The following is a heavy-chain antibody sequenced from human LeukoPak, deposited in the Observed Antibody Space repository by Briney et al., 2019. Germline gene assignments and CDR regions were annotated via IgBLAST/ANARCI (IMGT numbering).Heavy chain of an antibody. CDR1: GFSFSSFW. D-gene: IGHD3/OR15-3a*01. CDR3: ARDSGFSGTQRGEY. CDR2: ITSYSSTI. J-gene: IGHJ4*02. V-gene: IGHV3-48*01. Sequence: PGGSLRLSCVVSGFSFSSFWMTWVRQAPGRGLEWVSYITSYSSTIYYADSVKGRFTISRDNSKNTLYLQMNSLRAEDTAVYYCARDSGFSGTQRGEYWGQGTLVTVSS.